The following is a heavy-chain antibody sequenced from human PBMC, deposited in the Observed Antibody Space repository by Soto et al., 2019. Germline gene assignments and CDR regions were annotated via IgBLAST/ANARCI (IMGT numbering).Heavy chain of an antibody. D-gene: IGHD2-2*01. J-gene: IGHJ4*02. CDR3: AKDRDYPRDQFHY. CDR2: ISSNGQGI. Sequence: PGSSLRLSCTASGFTLTYYAFSWVLQAPGKGLEWVSAISSNGQGIYYADSVRGRFTISRDNSKNTVFLHMDSLRAEDTAVYYCAKDRDYPRDQFHYWGQGTLVTVSS. V-gene: IGHV3-23*01. CDR1: GFTLTYYA.